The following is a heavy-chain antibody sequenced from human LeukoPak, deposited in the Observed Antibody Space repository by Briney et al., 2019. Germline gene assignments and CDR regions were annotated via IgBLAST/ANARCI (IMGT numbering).Heavy chain of an antibody. CDR3: TRANYRAFDI. V-gene: IGHV6-1*01. D-gene: IGHD5-24*01. J-gene: IGHJ3*02. CDR2: TYYRSNRSKWSS. Sequence: SRTLSLTCAISGDRVSADSATWNWIRQSPSRGLEWLGKTYYRSNRSKWSSDYALSVKSRITISPDTSKNEFSLQLNSVTPEDTAVYYCTRANYRAFDIWGQGTMVTVSS. CDR1: GDRVSADSAT.